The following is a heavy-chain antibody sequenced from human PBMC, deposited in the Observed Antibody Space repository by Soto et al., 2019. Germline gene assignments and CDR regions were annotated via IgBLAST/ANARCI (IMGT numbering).Heavy chain of an antibody. D-gene: IGHD3-3*01. CDR1: GYTLTELS. CDR2: FDPEDGET. J-gene: IGHJ6*03. V-gene: IGHV1-24*01. Sequence: ASVKVSCKVSGYTLTELSMHWVRQAPGKGLEWMGGFDPEDGETIYAQKFQGRVTMTEDTSTDTAYMELSSLRSEDTAVYYCATGWSGYQLYGLSGPYYYYYMDVWGKGTTVTVSS. CDR3: ATGWSGYQLYGLSGPYYYYYMDV.